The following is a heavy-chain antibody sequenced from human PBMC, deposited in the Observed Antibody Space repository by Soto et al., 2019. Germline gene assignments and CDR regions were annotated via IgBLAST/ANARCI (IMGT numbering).Heavy chain of an antibody. CDR2: ISSYNGNT. D-gene: IGHD6-6*01. J-gene: IGHJ6*02. CDR1: GYTFITYG. Sequence: QVQLVQSGAEVKKPGASVKVSCKASGYTFITYGISWVRQAPGQGLEWMGWISSYNGNTNYAQKLQGRVTMTTDTSTATAYMELRSLRSDDTVVYYCARDRPTSSIRARDCDCAMDVWGQGTTVTVSS. CDR3: ARDRPTSSIRARDCDCAMDV. V-gene: IGHV1-18*01.